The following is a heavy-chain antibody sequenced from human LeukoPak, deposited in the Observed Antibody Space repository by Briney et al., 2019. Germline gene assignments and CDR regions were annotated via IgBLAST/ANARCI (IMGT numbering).Heavy chain of an antibody. CDR1: GFTFTDYY. J-gene: IGHJ4*02. V-gene: IGHV1-2*02. CDR2: INPNSGGT. Sequence: GASVKVSCKSSGFTFTDYYIHWVRQAPGQGLEWMGWINPNSGGTNYAQKFQGRVTMTRDTSISTAYMELSRLRSDDTAVYYCARDLGVRGVQAYYFDYWGQGTLVTVSS. CDR3: ARDLGVRGVQAYYFDY. D-gene: IGHD3-10*01.